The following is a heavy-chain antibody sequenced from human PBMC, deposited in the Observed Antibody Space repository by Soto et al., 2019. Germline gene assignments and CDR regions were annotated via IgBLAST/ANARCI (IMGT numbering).Heavy chain of an antibody. J-gene: IGHJ4*02. CDR3: AKEHFYGSGTSVN. Sequence: GGSLRLSCAASGFTFSSYGMHWVRQAPGKGLEWVAVISYDGSNKYYADSVKGRFSISRDNSKNTLYLQMNSLRAEDTAVYYCAKEHFYGSGTSVNWGQGTLVTVS. CDR2: ISYDGSNK. D-gene: IGHD3-10*01. V-gene: IGHV3-30*18. CDR1: GFTFSSYG.